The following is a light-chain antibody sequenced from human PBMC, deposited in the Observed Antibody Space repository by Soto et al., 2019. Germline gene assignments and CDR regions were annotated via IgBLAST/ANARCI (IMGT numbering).Light chain of an antibody. Sequence: IVMTQSPVTLSVSPGERATLSCRASQSVNSDLAWYQQKPGQAPRLLIYGASTRATGIPARFSGSGSGTEFTLTISSLQSEDFAVYYCQQYNNWYTFGQGTKLEIK. CDR3: QQYNNWYT. V-gene: IGKV3-15*01. J-gene: IGKJ2*01. CDR1: QSVNSD. CDR2: GAS.